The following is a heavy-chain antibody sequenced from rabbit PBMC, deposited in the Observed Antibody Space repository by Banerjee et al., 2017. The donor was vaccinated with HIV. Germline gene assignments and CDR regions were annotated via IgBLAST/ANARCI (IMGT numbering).Heavy chain of an antibody. Sequence: QEQLEESGGDLVKPEGSLTLTCTASGFSFSSSYWICWVRQAPGKGLEWIACIYAGSSGSTYYASWAKGRFTISKTSSTTVTLQMPSLTAADTATYFCARDLAGAIGWNFNLWGQGTLVTVS. V-gene: IGHV1S45*01. CDR3: ARDLAGAIGWNFNL. CDR2: IYAGSSGST. J-gene: IGHJ4*01. CDR1: GFSFSSSYW. D-gene: IGHD4-1*01.